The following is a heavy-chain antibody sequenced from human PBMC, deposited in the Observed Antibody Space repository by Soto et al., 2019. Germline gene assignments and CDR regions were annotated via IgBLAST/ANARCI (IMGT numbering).Heavy chain of an antibody. J-gene: IGHJ4*02. V-gene: IGHV1-69*06. CDR3: ARRDTSGFLRYFDN. D-gene: IGHD3-3*01. CDR1: GGTFSSFINYP. CDR2: IVPNVGTV. Sequence: ASVKVSCKSSGGTFSSFINYPINWVRQAPGQGLEWMGGIVPNVGTVNYAQEFRGKVTITADKSTGTAYMELSSLRSEDTALYYCARRDTSGFLRYFDNWGQGTQVTVSS.